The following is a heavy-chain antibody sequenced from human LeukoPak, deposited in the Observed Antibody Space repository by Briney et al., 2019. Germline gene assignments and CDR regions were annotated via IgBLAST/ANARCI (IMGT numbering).Heavy chain of an antibody. CDR3: ARAGQAGDSSGYYLDY. CDR1: GFTFSSYA. CDR2: ISYDGSNK. D-gene: IGHD3-22*01. V-gene: IGHV3-30*09. Sequence: GGSLRLSCAASGFTFSSYAMHWVRQAPGKGLEWVAVISYDGSNKYYADSVKGRFAISRDNSKNTLYLQMNSLRAEDTAVYYCARAGQAGDSSGYYLDYWGQGTLVTVSS. J-gene: IGHJ4*02.